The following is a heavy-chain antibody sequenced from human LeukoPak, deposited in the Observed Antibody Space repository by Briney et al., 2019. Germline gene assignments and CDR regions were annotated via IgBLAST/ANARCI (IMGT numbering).Heavy chain of an antibody. D-gene: IGHD2-21*02. J-gene: IGHJ4*02. V-gene: IGHV3-23*01. CDR2: ISGSGGST. CDR3: AKSPHVTAIDY. CDR1: GFTFSHYG. Sequence: GGTLRLSCAASGFTFSHYGMTWVRQAPGKGLEWVSAISGSGGSTYYAGSVKGRFTISRDNSKNTLYLQMNSLRADDTAVYYCAKSPHVTAIDYWGQGTLVTVSS.